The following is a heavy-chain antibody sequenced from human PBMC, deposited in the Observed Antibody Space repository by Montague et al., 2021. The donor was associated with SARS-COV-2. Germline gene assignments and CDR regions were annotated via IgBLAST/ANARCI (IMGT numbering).Heavy chain of an antibody. Sequence: SETLSLTCTVSGGSISSYYWSWIRQPPGKGLEWIGYIYYSGNTNYNPSLKSRVTISVDTSKNQFSLKLSSVTAADTAVYYCARVPFVGRPFINYYYGMDVWGQGTTVTVSS. CDR3: ARVPFVGRPFINYYYGMDV. D-gene: IGHD3-10*01. CDR1: GGSISSYY. CDR2: IYYSGNT. J-gene: IGHJ6*02. V-gene: IGHV4-59*01.